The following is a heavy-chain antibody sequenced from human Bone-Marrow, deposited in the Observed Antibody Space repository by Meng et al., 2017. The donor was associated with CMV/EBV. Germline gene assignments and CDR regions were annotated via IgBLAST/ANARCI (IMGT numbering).Heavy chain of an antibody. CDR2: IYYSGST. CDR3: ARQRPLYSSSKVGWFDP. V-gene: IGHV4-61*01. CDR1: GGSASSGSYY. Sequence: GSLRLSCTVSGGSASSGSYYWSWIRQPPGKGLEWIGYIYYSGSTNYNPSLKSRVTISVDTSKNQFPLKLSSVTAAETAVYYCARQRPLYSSSKVGWFDPWGQGTLVTVSS. J-gene: IGHJ5*02. D-gene: IGHD6-13*01.